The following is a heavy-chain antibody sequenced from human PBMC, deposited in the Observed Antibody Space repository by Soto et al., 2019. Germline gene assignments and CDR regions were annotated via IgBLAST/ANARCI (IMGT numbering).Heavy chain of an antibody. Sequence: PGGSLRLSCAASGLTFSSYAMNWVRQAPGKGLEWVSAVGGSGGSTYYTDSVKGRFTISRDDSKNTLYLQVNSLRAEDTAVYYCAKEVGSSVRGRLDSWGQGTPVTVSS. CDR2: VGGSGGST. J-gene: IGHJ4*02. D-gene: IGHD1-26*01. CDR3: AKEVGSSVRGRLDS. V-gene: IGHV3-23*01. CDR1: GLTFSSYA.